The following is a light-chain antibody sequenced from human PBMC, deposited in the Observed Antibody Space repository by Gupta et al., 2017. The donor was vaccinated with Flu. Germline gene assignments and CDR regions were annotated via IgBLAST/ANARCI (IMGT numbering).Light chain of an antibody. CDR3: MQGAHWPWA. CDR1: QGLVYSDGNTY. V-gene: IGKV2-30*01. J-gene: IGKJ1*01. CDR2: QVS. Sequence: DVVMTQSPLSLPVTLGQPASISCRSSQGLVYSDGNTYLHWFQQRPGQSPRRLNYQVSYRVSGVPDRFSGSGSGTDFTLKISRVEAEDVGIYFCMQGAHWPWAFGQGTTVEIK.